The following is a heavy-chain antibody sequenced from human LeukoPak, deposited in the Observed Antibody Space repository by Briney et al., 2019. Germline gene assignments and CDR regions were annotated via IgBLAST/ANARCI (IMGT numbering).Heavy chain of an antibody. J-gene: IGHJ4*02. CDR1: GFTFSSYA. CDR3: AKGDYSGSYWSYFDY. V-gene: IGHV3-30-3*01. D-gene: IGHD1-26*01. CDR2: ISYDGSNK. Sequence: GGSLRLSCAASGFTFSSYAMHWVRQAPGKGLEWVAVISYDGSNKYYADSVKGRFTISRDNSKNTLYLQMNSLRAEDTAVYYCAKGDYSGSYWSYFDYWGQGTLVTVSS.